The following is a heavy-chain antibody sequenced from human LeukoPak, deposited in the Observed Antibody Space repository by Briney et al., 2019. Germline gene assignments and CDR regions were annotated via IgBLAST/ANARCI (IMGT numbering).Heavy chain of an antibody. D-gene: IGHD1-1*01. CDR3: ARVQTATTNWFDP. V-gene: IGHV3-7*04. CDR2: INRDGSGK. CDR1: GFTLSTYW. J-gene: IGHJ5*02. Sequence: GGSLRLSCAASGFTLSTYWMSWVRQAPGKGLEWVASINRDGSGKYYVDSVRGRFTISRDNARNSLYLQMNSLRVEDTAVYYCARVQTATTNWFDPWGQGTLVTASS.